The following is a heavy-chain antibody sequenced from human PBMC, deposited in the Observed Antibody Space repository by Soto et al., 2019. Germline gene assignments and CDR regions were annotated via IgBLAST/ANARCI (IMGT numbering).Heavy chain of an antibody. J-gene: IGHJ4*02. V-gene: IGHV3-48*01. Sequence: GGSLRLSCAASGFTFSAHTMTWVRQAPGKGLEWVSYIGTDTVTKHYPDSVRGRFTISRDNSKNTLYLQMNSLRAEDTAVYYCAKPIAAAGTVDYWGQGTLVTVS. CDR2: IGTDTVTK. CDR3: AKPIAAAGTVDY. CDR1: GFTFSAHT. D-gene: IGHD6-13*01.